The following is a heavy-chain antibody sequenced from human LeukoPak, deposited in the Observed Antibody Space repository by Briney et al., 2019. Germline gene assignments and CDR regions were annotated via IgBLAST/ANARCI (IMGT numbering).Heavy chain of an antibody. D-gene: IGHD4-23*01. V-gene: IGHV1-18*01. J-gene: IGHJ4*02. CDR3: ARENTVAYFDY. CDR1: GYTFTSYG. Sequence: ASVKVPCKASGYTFTSYGISWVRQAPGQGLEWMGWISAYNGNTNYAQKLQGRVTITTDTSTSTAYMELRSLRSDDTAVYYSARENTVAYFDYWGQGTLVTVSS. CDR2: ISAYNGNT.